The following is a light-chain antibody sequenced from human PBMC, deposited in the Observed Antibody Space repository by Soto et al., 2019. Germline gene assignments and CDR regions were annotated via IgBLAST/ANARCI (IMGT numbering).Light chain of an antibody. J-gene: IGKJ4*01. CDR1: QSVSSY. CDR3: QHRNNWPRLT. CDR2: DAS. V-gene: IGKV3-11*01. Sequence: EIVLTQSPATLSLSPGERATLSCRASQSVSSYLVWYQEKPGQAPRLLIYDASNRATGIPGRFSVSGFETDFTLTIGSLEPEDFAVYYCQHRNNWPRLTFGGGTKVEIK.